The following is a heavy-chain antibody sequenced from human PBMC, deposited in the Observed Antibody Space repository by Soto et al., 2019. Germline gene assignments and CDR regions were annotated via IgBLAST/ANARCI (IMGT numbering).Heavy chain of an antibody. J-gene: IGHJ5*02. D-gene: IGHD6-19*01. V-gene: IGHV3-23*01. CDR3: AKDRVAVAGTRNWFDP. Sequence: PGGSLRLSCAASGFTFSSYAMSWVRQAPGKGLEWVSAISGSGGSTYYADSVKGRFTISRDNSKNTLYLQMNSLRAEDTAVYYCAKDRVAVAGTRNWFDPWGQGTLGTVSS. CDR1: GFTFSSYA. CDR2: ISGSGGST.